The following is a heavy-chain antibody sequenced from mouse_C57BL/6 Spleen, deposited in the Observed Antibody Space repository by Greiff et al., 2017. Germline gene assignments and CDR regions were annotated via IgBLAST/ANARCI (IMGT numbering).Heavy chain of an antibody. V-gene: IGHV5-17*01. CDR1: GFTFSDYG. Sequence: EVKLMESGGGLVKPGGSLKLSCAASGFTFSDYGMHWVRQAPEKGLEWVAYISSGSSTIYYADTVKGRFTISRDNAKNTLFLQMTSLRSEDTAMYYCARGGRGYFGVWGTGTTVTVSS. CDR2: ISSGSSTI. J-gene: IGHJ1*03. D-gene: IGHD3-3*01. CDR3: ARGGRGYFGV.